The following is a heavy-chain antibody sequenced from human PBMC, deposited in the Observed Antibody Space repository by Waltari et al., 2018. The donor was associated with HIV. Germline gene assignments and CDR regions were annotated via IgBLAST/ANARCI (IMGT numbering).Heavy chain of an antibody. CDR1: GFSFRSYS. J-gene: IGHJ6*02. V-gene: IGHV3-21*01. CDR2: ISGPSDYI. Sequence: EVRLVESGGGLVKPGGSLSLACVLSGFSFRSYSMKWFRQAPGKGLEWVSSISGPSDYIDYVDSVKGRFTVSRDNAKNSLYLQMNSLRAEDSAIYYCARDLSYYYGMDVWGPGTTVIVSS. CDR3: ARDLSYYYGMDV.